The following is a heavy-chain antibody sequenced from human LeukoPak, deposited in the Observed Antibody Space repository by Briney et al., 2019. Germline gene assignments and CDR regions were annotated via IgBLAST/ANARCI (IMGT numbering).Heavy chain of an antibody. CDR1: GGSLSGFY. CDR3: ARGMGMSDY. D-gene: IGHD1-26*01. V-gene: IGHV4-59*01. J-gene: IGHJ4*02. Sequence: SETLSLTCTVSGGSLSGFYWSWIRQPPGKGLEWIGYEYYSGNTNYNPSLKSRVTISVDTCKNQFSLKLTSVTAADTAMYYCARGMGMSDYWGQGTLVTVSS. CDR2: EYYSGNT.